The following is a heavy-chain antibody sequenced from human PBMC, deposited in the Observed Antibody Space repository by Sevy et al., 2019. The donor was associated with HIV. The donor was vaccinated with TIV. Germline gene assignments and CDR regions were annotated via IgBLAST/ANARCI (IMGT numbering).Heavy chain of an antibody. V-gene: IGHV4-31*03. CDR1: GGSISSGGYY. Sequence: SETLSLTCTVSGGSISSGGYYWSWIRQHPGKGLEWIGYIYYSGSTYYNPSLKSRVTISVDTSKNQFSLKLSSVTAADTAVYYCVRDTHSPEPYVWNWFDPWGQGTLVTVSS. CDR2: IYYSGST. CDR3: VRDTHSPEPYVWNWFDP. J-gene: IGHJ5*02. D-gene: IGHD3-16*01.